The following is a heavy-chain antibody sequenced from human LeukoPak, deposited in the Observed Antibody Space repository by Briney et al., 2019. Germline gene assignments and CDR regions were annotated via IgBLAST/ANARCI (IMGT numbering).Heavy chain of an antibody. CDR1: GGSISSGDYY. CDR3: AREVVVVPAAPPTWFDP. V-gene: IGHV4-30-4*08. Sequence: PSETLSLTCTVSGGSISSGDYYWSWIRQPPGKGLEWIGYIYYIGSTYYNPSLKSRVTISVDTSKNQFSLKLSSVTAADTAVYYCAREVVVVPAAPPTWFDPWGQGTLVTVSS. J-gene: IGHJ5*02. D-gene: IGHD2-2*01. CDR2: IYYIGST.